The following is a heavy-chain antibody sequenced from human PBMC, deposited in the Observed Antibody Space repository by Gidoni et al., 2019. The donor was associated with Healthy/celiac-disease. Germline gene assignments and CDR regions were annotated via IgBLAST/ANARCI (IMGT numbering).Heavy chain of an antibody. CDR1: GFTFSSYA. Sequence: VQLLESGGGLVQPGGSLRLSCAASGFTFSSYAMSWVRQAPGKGLEWVSAISGSGGSTYYADSVKGRFTISRDNSKNTLYLQMNSLRAEDTAVYYCAKGGYDSSGYSPGFDYWGQGTLVTVSS. D-gene: IGHD3-22*01. V-gene: IGHV3-23*01. CDR3: AKGGYDSSGYSPGFDY. CDR2: ISGSGGST. J-gene: IGHJ4*02.